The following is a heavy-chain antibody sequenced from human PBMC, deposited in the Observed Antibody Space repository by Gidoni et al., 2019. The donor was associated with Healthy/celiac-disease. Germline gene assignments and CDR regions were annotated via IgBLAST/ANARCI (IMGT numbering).Heavy chain of an antibody. CDR1: GYTFTSYA. D-gene: IGHD4-17*01. CDR2: INAGNGNT. V-gene: IGHV1-3*01. Sequence: QVQLAHSGAEVKQPGASVKASCKASGYTFTSYAMHWVRQAPGQRLVWIGWINAGNGNTKYSQKFQGRVTITRETSASTAYMELSSLRSEDTAVYYCASYYGDGFDYWGQGTLVTVSS. J-gene: IGHJ4*02. CDR3: ASYYGDGFDY.